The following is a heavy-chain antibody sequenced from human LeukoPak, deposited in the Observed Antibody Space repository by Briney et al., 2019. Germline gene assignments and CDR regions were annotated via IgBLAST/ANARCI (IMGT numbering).Heavy chain of an antibody. CDR3: ARVAGVAAASH. CDR1: GGSFSGYY. Sequence: KPSETLSLTCAVYGGSFSGYYWSWIRQPPGKGLEWIGEINHSGSTNYNPSLKSRVTISVDTSKNQFSLKLSSVTAADTAVYYCARVAGVAAASHWGQGTLVTVSS. V-gene: IGHV4-34*01. CDR2: INHSGST. D-gene: IGHD6-13*01. J-gene: IGHJ4*02.